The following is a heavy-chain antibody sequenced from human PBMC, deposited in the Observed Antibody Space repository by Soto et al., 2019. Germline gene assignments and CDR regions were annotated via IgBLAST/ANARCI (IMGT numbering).Heavy chain of an antibody. J-gene: IGHJ6*02. CDR3: ARGGYFDPPYYYGMDV. D-gene: IGHD3-9*01. CDR2: TRNKANSYTT. CDR1: GFTFSDHY. Sequence: GGSLRLSCAASGFTFSDHYIDWVRQAPGKGLEWVGRTRNKANSYTTEYAASVKGRFTISRDDSKNSLYLQMNSLKTEDTAMYYCARGGYFDPPYYYGMDVWGQGTTVTVSS. V-gene: IGHV3-72*01.